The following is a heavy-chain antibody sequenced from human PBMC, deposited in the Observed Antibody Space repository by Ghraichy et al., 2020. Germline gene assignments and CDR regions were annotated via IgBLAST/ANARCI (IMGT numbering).Heavy chain of an antibody. CDR1: GFTFDDYA. V-gene: IGHV3-43*02. CDR2: ISGDGGST. CDR3: AKEKRVLRFFDY. J-gene: IGHJ4*02. D-gene: IGHD3-3*01. Sequence: GESQNISCAASGFTFDDYAMHWVRQAPGKGLEWVSLISGDGGSTYYADSVKGRFTISRDNSKNSLYLQMNSLRTEDTALYYCAKEKRVLRFFDYWGQGTLVTVSS.